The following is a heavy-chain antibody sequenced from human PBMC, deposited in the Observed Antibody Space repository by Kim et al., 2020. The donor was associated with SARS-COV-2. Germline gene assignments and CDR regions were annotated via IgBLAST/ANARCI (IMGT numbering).Heavy chain of an antibody. J-gene: IGHJ4*02. CDR1: GGSFSGYQ. Sequence: SETLSLTCAVYGGSFSGYQWSWIRQSPGKGLEWIGQINDSGSTNYNPSLKSRVTISVDTSKNQFSLKLTSVTVADTAVYYCARGVPGYWGQGTLVTVSS. V-gene: IGHV4-34*01. CDR2: INDSGST. CDR3: ARGVPGY.